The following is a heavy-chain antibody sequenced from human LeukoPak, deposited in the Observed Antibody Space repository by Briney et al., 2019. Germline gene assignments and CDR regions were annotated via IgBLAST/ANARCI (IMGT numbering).Heavy chain of an antibody. V-gene: IGHV3-30*02. CDR1: GFTFSSYG. Sequence: LPGGSLRLSCAASGFTFSSYGMHWVRQAPGKGLEWVAFIRYDGSNKYYADSVKGRFTISRDNSKNTLSLQMNSLRAEDTAVYYCAKSDDSGWGYFDYWGQGTLVTVSS. CDR3: AKSDDSGWGYFDY. D-gene: IGHD6-19*01. J-gene: IGHJ4*02. CDR2: IRYDGSNK.